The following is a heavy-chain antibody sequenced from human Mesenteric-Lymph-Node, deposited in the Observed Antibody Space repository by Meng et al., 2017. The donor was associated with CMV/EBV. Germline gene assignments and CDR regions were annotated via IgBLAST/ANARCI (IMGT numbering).Heavy chain of an antibody. Sequence: GGPLRLSCKGSGYSFISYWIGWVRQMPGKGLEWMGIIYPDDSDTRYSPSFQGQVTISADKSISTAYLQWGSLKASDTAMYYCARHEWSESYSLGGMDVWGQGTTVTVSS. CDR2: IYPDDSDT. CDR3: ARHEWSESYSLGGMDV. CDR1: GYSFISYW. V-gene: IGHV5-51*01. J-gene: IGHJ6*02. D-gene: IGHD1-26*01.